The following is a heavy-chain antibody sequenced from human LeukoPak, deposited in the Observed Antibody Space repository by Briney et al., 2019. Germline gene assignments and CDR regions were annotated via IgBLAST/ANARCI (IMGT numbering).Heavy chain of an antibody. D-gene: IGHD1-26*01. Sequence: GGSLRLSCAASGFTFSSYSMNWVRQAPGKGLEWVSSISSSSSYIYYADSVKGRFTISKDNAKNSLYLQTNSLRAEDTAVYYCARESNSGSYYDAFDIWGQGTMVTVSS. CDR1: GFTFSSYS. CDR3: ARESNSGSYYDAFDI. CDR2: ISSSSSYI. V-gene: IGHV3-21*01. J-gene: IGHJ3*02.